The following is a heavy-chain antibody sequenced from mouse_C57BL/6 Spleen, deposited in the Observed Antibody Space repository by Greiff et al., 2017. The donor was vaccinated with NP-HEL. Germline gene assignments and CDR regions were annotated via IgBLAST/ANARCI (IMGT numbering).Heavy chain of an antibody. CDR3: ARTRPEECYFDY. CDR1: GYSITDYY. J-gene: IGHJ2*01. Sequence: VQLQQSGPELVKPGASVKISCKASGYSITDYYMNWVKQSHGKSLEWIGVINPHYGTTNYNQKFKGKATLTVDTSSITAYMQLNSLTSEDSAVYYGARTRPEECYFDYWGQGTTLTVSS. V-gene: IGHV1-39*01. CDR2: INPHYGTT.